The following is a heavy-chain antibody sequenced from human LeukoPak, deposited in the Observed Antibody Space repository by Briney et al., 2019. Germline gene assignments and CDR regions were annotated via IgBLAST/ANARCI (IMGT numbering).Heavy chain of an antibody. CDR1: GGSISSDNW. CDR2: IWHSGST. V-gene: IGHV4-4*02. J-gene: IGHJ4*02. D-gene: IGHD6-19*01. Sequence: SETLSLTCAVSGGSISSDNWWNWVRQPPGKGLEWIGQIWHSGSTTYNPSLRGRVTISVDKSNNQFSLNLNSVTAADTAVYYCARDPVPVPGVNFDYWGQGTLVTVSS. CDR3: ARDPVPVPGVNFDY.